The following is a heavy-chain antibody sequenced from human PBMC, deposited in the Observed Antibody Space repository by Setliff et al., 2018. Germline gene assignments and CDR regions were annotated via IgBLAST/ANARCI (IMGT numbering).Heavy chain of an antibody. CDR1: GFTFNNFA. J-gene: IGHJ6*03. CDR3: AREKMATNYYYYYMDV. Sequence: GGSLRLSCAASGFTFNNFAMHWVRQAPGKGLEWVSYISSSGSTIYYADSVKGRFTISRDNAKNSLYLQMNSLRAEDTAVYYCAREKMATNYYYYYMDVWGKGTTVTVSS. V-gene: IGHV3-48*04. CDR2: ISSSGSTI. D-gene: IGHD5-12*01.